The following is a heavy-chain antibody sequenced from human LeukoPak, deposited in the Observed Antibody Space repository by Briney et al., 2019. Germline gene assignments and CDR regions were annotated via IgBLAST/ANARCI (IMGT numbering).Heavy chain of an antibody. CDR3: ARGDRIMITFGGVIASDY. D-gene: IGHD3-16*02. CDR1: GYTFTGYY. V-gene: IGHV1-2*02. CDR2: INPNSGGT. J-gene: IGHJ4*02. Sequence: GSVKVSCKASGYTFTGYYMHWVRQAPGQGLEWMGWINPNSGGTNYAQKFQGRVTMTRDTSISTAYMELSRLRSDDTAVYYCARGDRIMITFGGVIASDYWGQGTLVTVSS.